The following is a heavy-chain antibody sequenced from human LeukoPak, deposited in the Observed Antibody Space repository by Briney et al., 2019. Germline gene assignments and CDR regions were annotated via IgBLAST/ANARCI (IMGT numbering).Heavy chain of an antibody. D-gene: IGHD5-18*01. V-gene: IGHV3-21*01. Sequence: PGGSLRLSCAASGFTFSSYSMNWVRQAPGKGLEWVSSISSSSSYIYYADSVEGRFTISRDNAKNSLYLQMNSLRAEDTAVYYCARDPGYSYGHHFDYWGQGTLVTVSS. CDR3: ARDPGYSYGHHFDY. J-gene: IGHJ4*02. CDR2: ISSSSSYI. CDR1: GFTFSSYS.